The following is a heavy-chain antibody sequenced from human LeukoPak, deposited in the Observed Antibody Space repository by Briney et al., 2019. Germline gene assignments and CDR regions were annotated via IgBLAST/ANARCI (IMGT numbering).Heavy chain of an antibody. CDR1: GYTFTSYD. CDR3: AVGGSSSWYAAFDI. Sequence: ASVKVSCKASGYTFTSYDINWVRQATGQGLEWMGWMNPNSGNTGYAQKFQGRVTMTRNTSISTAYMELSSLRSEDTAVYYCAVGGSSSWYAAFDIWDQGTMVTVSS. J-gene: IGHJ3*02. D-gene: IGHD6-13*01. CDR2: MNPNSGNT. V-gene: IGHV1-8*01.